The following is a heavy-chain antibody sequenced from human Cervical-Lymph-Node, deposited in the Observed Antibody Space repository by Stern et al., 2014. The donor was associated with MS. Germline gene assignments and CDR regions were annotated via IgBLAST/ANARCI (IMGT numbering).Heavy chain of an antibody. J-gene: IGHJ5*02. D-gene: IGHD6-19*01. V-gene: IGHV3-33*03. Sequence: VQLVESGGGVVQPGRSLRLSCAASGFTFSRNGMHWVRPAPGKGLEWVAVIWYDGSNDKYVDSVKGRFTISRDNSKNTLYLQMNSLRVEDTAVYYCVAYASGDNINHWGQGTLVTVSS. CDR1: GFTFSRNG. CDR3: VAYASGDNINH. CDR2: IWYDGSND.